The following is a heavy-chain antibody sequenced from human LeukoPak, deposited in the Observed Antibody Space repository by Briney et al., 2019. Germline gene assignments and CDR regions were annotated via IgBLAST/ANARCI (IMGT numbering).Heavy chain of an antibody. CDR3: ARDSSSGYYYGMDV. CDR1: GFTFSDYY. D-gene: IGHD6-13*01. Sequence: GGSLRLSCAASGFTFSDYYMSWIRQAPGKGLEWVSYISSSGSTIYYADSVKGRFTISRDNAENSLYLQMNSLRADDTAVYYCARDSSSGYYYGMDVWGQGTTVTVSS. V-gene: IGHV3-11*01. J-gene: IGHJ6*02. CDR2: ISSSGSTI.